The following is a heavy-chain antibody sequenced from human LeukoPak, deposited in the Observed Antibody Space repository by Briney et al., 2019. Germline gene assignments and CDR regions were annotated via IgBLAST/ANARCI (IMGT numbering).Heavy chain of an antibody. Sequence: ASVKVSCKASGYSSSNYGISWVRQAPGQGLEWMGWIHIYRGNTNYAQKFQGRVTMTTDTSTSTVYMEVRGLRSDDTAMYYCARSYFYESSGYPDYWGQGTLVTVSS. D-gene: IGHD3-22*01. J-gene: IGHJ4*02. CDR2: IHIYRGNT. CDR1: GYSSSNYG. CDR3: ARSYFYESSGYPDY. V-gene: IGHV1-18*01.